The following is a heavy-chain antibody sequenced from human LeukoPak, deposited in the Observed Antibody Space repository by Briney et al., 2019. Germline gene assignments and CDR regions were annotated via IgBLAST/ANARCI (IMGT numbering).Heavy chain of an antibody. D-gene: IGHD3-9*01. J-gene: IGHJ4*02. CDR3: ARVRGILTGSDY. V-gene: IGHV4-30-4*08. CDR2: IYYSGST. Sequence: SWIRQPPGKGLEWIGYIYYSGSTYYNPSLKSRVTISIDTSKNQFSLKLTSVTAADTAVYYCARVRGILTGSDYWGQGTLVTVSS.